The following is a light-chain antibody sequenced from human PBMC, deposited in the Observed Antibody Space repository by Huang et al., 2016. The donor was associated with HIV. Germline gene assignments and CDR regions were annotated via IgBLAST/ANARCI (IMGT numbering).Light chain of an antibody. J-gene: IGKJ1*01. CDR2: GGS. CDR1: QNVNRN. CDR3: QHYNNWPPWT. V-gene: IGKV3-15*01. Sequence: DIVMTQSPATLSVSLGERVILSCRASQNVNRNVAWYQHKPGQVPRLVIHGGSTRATGGADRFRGSGYGTEFTLTISSLQDEDFALYYCQHYNNWPPWTFGQGTKLEIK.